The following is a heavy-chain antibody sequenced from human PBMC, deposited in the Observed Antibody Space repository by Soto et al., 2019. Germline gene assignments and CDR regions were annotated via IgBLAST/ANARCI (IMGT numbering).Heavy chain of an antibody. V-gene: IGHV4-30-4*01. CDR2: IYYSGST. D-gene: IGHD2-15*01. CDR1: GGSISSCDYY. J-gene: IGHJ4*02. Sequence: SETLSLTCTVSGGSISSCDYYWSWIRQPPGKGLEWTGYIYYSGSTYYNPSLKSRVTISVDTSKNQFSLKLSSVTAADTAVYYCARWYPYSSNFDYWGQGTLVTVSS. CDR3: ARWYPYSSNFDY.